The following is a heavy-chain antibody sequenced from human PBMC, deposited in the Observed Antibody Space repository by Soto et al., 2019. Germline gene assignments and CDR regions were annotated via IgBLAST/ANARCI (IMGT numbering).Heavy chain of an antibody. J-gene: IGHJ6*02. CDR1: GFTFSSYV. D-gene: IGHD1-26*01. CDR3: AKDVVVGATTGLGDYYYYYGMDV. V-gene: IGHV3-30*18. Sequence: PGGSLRRSCAASGFTFSSYVMHWVRQAPGKGLGWVAVISYDGSNKYYADSVKGRFTISRDNSKNTLYLQMNSLRAEDTAVYYCAKDVVVGATTGLGDYYYYYGMDVWGQGTTVTVSS. CDR2: ISYDGSNK.